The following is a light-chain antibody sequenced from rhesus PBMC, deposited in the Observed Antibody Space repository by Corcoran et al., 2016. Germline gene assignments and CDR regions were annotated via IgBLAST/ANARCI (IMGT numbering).Light chain of an antibody. V-gene: IGKV2-104*02. J-gene: IGKJ4*01. CDR3: MQGIQLPLT. CDR2: EVS. CDR1: QSLLHSGGKTY. Sequence: DIVMTQTPLSLPVTPGEPASISCRSSQSLLHSGGKTYLYWYLQKPGQSPQLLLYEVSNRASVVPDRVSGRGSGTDVTLKISRVEAEDVGVDYGMQGIQLPLTFGGGTKVEIK.